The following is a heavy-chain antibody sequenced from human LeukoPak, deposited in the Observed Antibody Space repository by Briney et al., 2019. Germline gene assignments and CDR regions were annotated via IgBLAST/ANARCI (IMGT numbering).Heavy chain of an antibody. CDR1: GGSISSYY. D-gene: IGHD3-10*01. J-gene: IGHJ3*02. CDR2: IYYSGST. Sequence: SETLSLTCIVSGGSISSYYWSWIRQPPGKGLEWIGCIYYSGSTNYNPSLKSRVTISVDTSKNQFSLKLSSVTAADTAVYYCARSLWFGESLDAFDIWGQGTMVTVSS. CDR3: ARSLWFGESLDAFDI. V-gene: IGHV4-59*01.